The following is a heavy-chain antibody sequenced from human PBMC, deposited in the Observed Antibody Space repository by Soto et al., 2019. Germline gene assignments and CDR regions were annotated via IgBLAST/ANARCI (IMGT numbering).Heavy chain of an antibody. CDR2: LFGSGGGI. J-gene: IGHJ4*02. Sequence: GGSLRLACAASGFTFSTYAMSWVRQAPGKGLEWVSGLFGSGGGISYADSVKGRFTISRDNSNNVLYLQMQSLRVEDTAVYYSVKDSQPDGRWPFDHWGQGTLVTVSS. CDR3: VKDSQPDGRWPFDH. CDR1: GFTFSTYA. D-gene: IGHD2-8*01. V-gene: IGHV3-23*01.